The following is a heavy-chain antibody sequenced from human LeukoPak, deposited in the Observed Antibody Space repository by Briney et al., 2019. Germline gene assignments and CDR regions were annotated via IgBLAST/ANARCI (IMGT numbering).Heavy chain of an antibody. CDR3: ARDHPQWLDTFDY. CDR1: GYTFTSYA. D-gene: IGHD6-19*01. J-gene: IGHJ4*02. V-gene: IGHV7-4-1*02. Sequence: ASVKVSCRASGYTFTSYAMNWVRQAPGQGLEWMGWINTNTGNPTYAQGFTGRFAFSLDTSVSTAYLQISSLKAEDTAVYYCARDHPQWLDTFDYWGQGTLVTVSS. CDR2: INTNTGNP.